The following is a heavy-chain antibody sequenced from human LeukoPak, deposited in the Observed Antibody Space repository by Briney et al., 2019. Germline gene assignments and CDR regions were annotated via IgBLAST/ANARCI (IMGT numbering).Heavy chain of an antibody. V-gene: IGHV4-34*01. J-gene: IGHJ5*02. D-gene: IGHD5-18*01. CDR3: ARIGYSYGYNWFDP. Sequence: PSETLSLTCAVYGGSFSGYYWSWIRQPPGKGLEWIGEINRGGSTNYNPSLKSRVTISVDTSKNQFSLKLSSVTAADTAVYYCARIGYSYGYNWFDPWGQGTLVTVSS. CDR2: INRGGST. CDR1: GGSFSGYY.